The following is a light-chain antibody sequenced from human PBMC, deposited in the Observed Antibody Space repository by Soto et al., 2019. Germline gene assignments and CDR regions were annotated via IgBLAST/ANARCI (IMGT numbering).Light chain of an antibody. CDR1: QSVSNN. Sequence: EIVMTQSPATLSVSPGERATLSCRASQSVSNNLAWYQQKPGQAPRLLIYGASTRATGIPDRFSGSGSGTEFTLTISSLQSGDFAVYYCQQYNRWPFTFGPGTKVDIK. V-gene: IGKV3-15*01. CDR3: QQYNRWPFT. CDR2: GAS. J-gene: IGKJ3*01.